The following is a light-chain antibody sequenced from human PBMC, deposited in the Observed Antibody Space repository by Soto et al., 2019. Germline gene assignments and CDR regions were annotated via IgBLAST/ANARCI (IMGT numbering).Light chain of an antibody. CDR3: QQYNNWPWT. CDR2: DAS. J-gene: IGKJ1*01. CDR1: QSVSSK. Sequence: EIVMTQSPGTLSVSPGERVTLSCRASQSVSSKVVWYQRKPDQTPRLLIYDASTRATGMPGRFSGSGSGTEFTLTISSLQSEDFAVYYCQQYNNWPWTFGQGTKVEIK. V-gene: IGKV3-15*01.